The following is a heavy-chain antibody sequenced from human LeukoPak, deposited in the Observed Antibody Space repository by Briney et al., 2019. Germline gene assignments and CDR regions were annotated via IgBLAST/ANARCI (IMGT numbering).Heavy chain of an antibody. J-gene: IGHJ4*02. D-gene: IGHD6-19*01. V-gene: IGHV4-61*02. CDR3: ARVTQWLVFDY. Sequence: SETLSLTCTVSGGSISSGSYYWSWIRQPAGRGLEWIGRIYSSGSTNYNPSLKSRVTISVDTSKNQFSLKLSSVTAADTAVYYCARVTQWLVFDYWGQGTLVTVSS. CDR2: IYSSGST. CDR1: GGSISSGSYY.